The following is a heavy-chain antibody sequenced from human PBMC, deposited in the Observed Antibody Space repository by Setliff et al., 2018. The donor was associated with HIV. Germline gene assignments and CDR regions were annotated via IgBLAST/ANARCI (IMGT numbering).Heavy chain of an antibody. CDR3: ARALSYGSGTYSAAGF. V-gene: IGHV1-3*01. Sequence: ASVKVSCKASGYTFTNYAIHWVRQAPGQGLEWMGWINAGNGNTESSKKFQGRVTITREISATTAYMELSSLTPEDTAIYFCARALSYGSGTYSAAGFWGQGTLVTVSS. CDR2: INAGNGNT. CDR1: GYTFTNYA. D-gene: IGHD3-10*01. J-gene: IGHJ4*02.